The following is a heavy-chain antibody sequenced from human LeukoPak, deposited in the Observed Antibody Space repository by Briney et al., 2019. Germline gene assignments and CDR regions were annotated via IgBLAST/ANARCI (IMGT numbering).Heavy chain of an antibody. CDR1: GFTFSSYA. D-gene: IGHD3-3*01. V-gene: IGHV3-30-3*01. Sequence: GRSLRLSCAASGFTFSSYAMHWVRQAPGKGLEWVAVISYDGSNKYYADSVKGRFTISRDNSKNTLYLQMNSLRAEDTAVYYCASGRADFWSGYGMDVWGQGTTVTVSS. CDR3: ASGRADFWSGYGMDV. CDR2: ISYDGSNK. J-gene: IGHJ6*02.